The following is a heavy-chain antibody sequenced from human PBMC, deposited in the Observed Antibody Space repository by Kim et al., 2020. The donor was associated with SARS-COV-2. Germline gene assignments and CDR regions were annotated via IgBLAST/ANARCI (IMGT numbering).Heavy chain of an antibody. V-gene: IGHV3-30-3*01. CDR3: TRGGRDGYNSQDY. D-gene: IGHD5-12*01. CDR2: ISYDGSNI. CDR1: GFTFSYYT. Sequence: GGSLRLSCAASGFTFSYYTIHWVRQAPGKGLEWVAIISYDGSNIYYADSVKGRFTISRDNSKNTLFLQMNSLRAEDTAVYYCTRGGRDGYNSQDYWGQGT. J-gene: IGHJ4*02.